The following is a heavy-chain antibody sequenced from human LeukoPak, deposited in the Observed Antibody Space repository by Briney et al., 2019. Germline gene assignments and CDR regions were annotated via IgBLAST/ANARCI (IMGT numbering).Heavy chain of an antibody. CDR2: ITHGGQI. CDR3: ARDDRYGSGTLGKRFDP. V-gene: IGHV3-21*01. Sequence: GGSLRLSCVASGFIFTSFGMNWVRQAPGKGLEGVSSITHGGQIYYADSVKGRFTISRDNTKNSVYLQMDNLRDDDTAVYFCARDDRYGSGTLGKRFDPWGQGTLVSVSS. J-gene: IGHJ5*02. CDR1: GFIFTSFG. D-gene: IGHD3-10*01.